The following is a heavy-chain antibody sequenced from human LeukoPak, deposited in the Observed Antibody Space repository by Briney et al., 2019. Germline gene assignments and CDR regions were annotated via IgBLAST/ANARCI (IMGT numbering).Heavy chain of an antibody. D-gene: IGHD3-22*01. CDR3: ARGGHYYDSSGYYNAFDI. V-gene: IGHV4-61*01. CDR1: GGSVSSGNYY. CDR2: IYYSGSS. J-gene: IGHJ3*02. Sequence: TSETLSLTCTVSGGSVSSGNYYWSWIRQPPGKGLEWIGYIYYSGSSNYNPSLKSRVTISVDTSRNQFSLKLTSVTAADTAVYYCARGGHYYDSSGYYNAFDIWGQGTMVTVSS.